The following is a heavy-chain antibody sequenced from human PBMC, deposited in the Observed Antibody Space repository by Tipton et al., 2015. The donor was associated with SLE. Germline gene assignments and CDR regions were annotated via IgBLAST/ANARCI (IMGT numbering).Heavy chain of an antibody. D-gene: IGHD6-6*01. CDR1: GFTVSSNY. Sequence: GSLRLSCAASGFTVSSNYMSWVRKAPGKGLEWVSVIYSGGSTYYADSVKGRFTISRHNSKNTLYLQMNSLRAEDTAVYYCARGGTSSSSDYYYMDVWGKGTTVTVSS. V-gene: IGHV3-53*04. CDR3: ARGGTSSSSDYYYMDV. CDR2: IYSGGST. J-gene: IGHJ6*03.